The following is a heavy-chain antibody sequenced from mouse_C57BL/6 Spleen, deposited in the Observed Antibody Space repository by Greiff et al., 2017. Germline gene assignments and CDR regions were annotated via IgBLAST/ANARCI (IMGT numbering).Heavy chain of an antibody. CDR3: ARSGGYDEGYAMDY. CDR1: GYAFSSSW. CDR2: IYPGDGDT. Sequence: QVQLQQSGPELVKPGASVKISCKASGYAFSSSWMNWVKQRLGKGLEWIGRIYPGDGDTNYNGKFKGKATLTADKSSSTAYMQLSSLTSEDSAVYFCARSGGYDEGYAMDYWGQGTSVTVSS. J-gene: IGHJ4*01. D-gene: IGHD2-2*01. V-gene: IGHV1-82*01.